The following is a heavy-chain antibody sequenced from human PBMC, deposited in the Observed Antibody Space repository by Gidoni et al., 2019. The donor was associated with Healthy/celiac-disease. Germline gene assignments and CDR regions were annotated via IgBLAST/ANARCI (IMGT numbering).Heavy chain of an antibody. CDR1: GFTFSGSA. V-gene: IGHV3-73*01. CDR2: IRSKANSYAT. CDR3: TRLVYSGIVVVNDY. J-gene: IGHJ4*02. D-gene: IGHD3-22*01. Sequence: EVQLVESGGGLVQPGGSLNRSCAASGFTFSGSAMHWVRQASGKGLEWVGRIRSKANSYATAYAASVKGRFTISRDDSKNTAYLQMNSLKTEDTAVYYCTRLVYSGIVVVNDYWGQGTLVTVSS.